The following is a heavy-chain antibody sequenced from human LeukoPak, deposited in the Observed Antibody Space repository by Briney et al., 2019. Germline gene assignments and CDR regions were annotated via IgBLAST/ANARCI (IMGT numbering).Heavy chain of an antibody. V-gene: IGHV4-59*01. J-gene: IGHJ3*02. CDR1: GDSISNYY. CDR2: IYYSGST. D-gene: IGHD3-16*01. CDR3: ARDSLTLNAFDI. Sequence: SETLSLTCTVSGDSISNYYWSWIRQPPGKGLEWIGYIYYSGSTNYNPSLKSRVTISVDTSKNQFSLNLTSVTAADTAVYYCARDSLTLNAFDIWGLGTMVTVSS.